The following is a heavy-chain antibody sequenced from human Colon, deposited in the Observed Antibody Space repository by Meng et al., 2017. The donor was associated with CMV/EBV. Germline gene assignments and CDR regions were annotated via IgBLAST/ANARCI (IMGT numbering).Heavy chain of an antibody. Sequence: GSLRLTCTVSGDSIRSHYWSWIRQPPGKGLEWMGYIYYSGSATSSPSLRSRITISVDTSKNQFSLNLRSVTAADTAMYFCARGLGHASNNSHDYWGQGTLVTVSS. CDR1: GDSIRSHY. D-gene: IGHD1-1*01. CDR2: IYYSGSA. V-gene: IGHV4-59*11. CDR3: ARGLGHASNNSHDY. J-gene: IGHJ4*02.